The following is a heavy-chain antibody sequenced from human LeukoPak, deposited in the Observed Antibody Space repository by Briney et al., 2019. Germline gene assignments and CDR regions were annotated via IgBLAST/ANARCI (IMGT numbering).Heavy chain of an antibody. CDR2: IHSGGSII. D-gene: IGHD1-26*01. V-gene: IGHV3-74*01. J-gene: IGHJ4*02. CDR1: GHTFSTYW. Sequence: PGGSLRLSCTASGHTFSTYWMHWVRQAPGKGLVWVAGIHSGGSIIYYADSVKGRFTISRDNAKNTLYLQMNSLRVEDTAVYYCVAEERDFDCWGQGALVTVSS. CDR3: VAEERDFDC.